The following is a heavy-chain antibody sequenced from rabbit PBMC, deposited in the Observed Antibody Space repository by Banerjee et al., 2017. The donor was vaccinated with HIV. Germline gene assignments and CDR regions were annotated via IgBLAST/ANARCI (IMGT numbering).Heavy chain of an antibody. J-gene: IGHJ4*01. D-gene: IGHD4-1*01. V-gene: IGHV1S45*01. CDR2: MHADSVGST. CDR1: GFSFSSSYW. Sequence: EQLEESGGDLVKPEGSLTLTCTASGFSFSSSYWICWVRQAPGKGLEWIACMHADSVGSTYYASWAKGRFTISKTSSTTVTLQMTSLTAADTATYFCARDLAGVIGWNFNFWGPGTLVTV. CDR3: ARDLAGVIGWNFNF.